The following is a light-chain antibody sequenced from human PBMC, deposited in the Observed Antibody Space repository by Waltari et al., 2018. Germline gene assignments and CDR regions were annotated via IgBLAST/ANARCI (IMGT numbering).Light chain of an antibody. V-gene: IGKV1-39*01. CDR3: QQSFTTPRT. CDR2: ATS. J-gene: IGKJ1*01. CDR1: QSISSY. Sequence: DIQMTQSPSSLSVSTGDRVTITCRASQSISSYLNWYQQKPGKAPKLLIYATSSLHAGVPSRFSGSGSGTDFTLTISSLQPEDFATYYCQQSFTTPRTFGQGTRV.